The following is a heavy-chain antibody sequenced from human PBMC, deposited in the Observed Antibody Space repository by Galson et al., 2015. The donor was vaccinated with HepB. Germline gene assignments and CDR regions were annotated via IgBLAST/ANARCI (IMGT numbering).Heavy chain of an antibody. CDR3: ARHSWYVTMNYYYYYMDV. CDR2: IDPSDSYT. V-gene: IGHV5-10-1*01. Sequence: QSGAEVKKPGESLRISCKGSGYSFTSYWISWVRQMPGKGLEWMGRIDPSDSYTNYSPSFQGHVTISADKSISTAYLQWSSLKASDTAMYCCARHSWYVTMNYYYYYMDVWGKGTTVTVSS. CDR1: GYSFTSYW. D-gene: IGHD3-22*01. J-gene: IGHJ6*03.